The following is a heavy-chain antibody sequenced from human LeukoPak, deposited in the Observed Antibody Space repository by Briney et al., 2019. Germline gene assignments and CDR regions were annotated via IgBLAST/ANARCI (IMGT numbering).Heavy chain of an antibody. V-gene: IGHV4-59*08. J-gene: IGHJ4*02. CDR2: IVYSGST. Sequence: SETLSLTCSVSGGSISSYYWSWIRQPPGKGLEWIGYIVYSGSTNYNPSLKSRVTISVDTSKNQFSLKLSSVTAADTAVYYCARRRLGDYLDYCGQGTLVTVSS. CDR3: ARRRLGDYLDY. CDR1: GGSISSYY. D-gene: IGHD4-17*01.